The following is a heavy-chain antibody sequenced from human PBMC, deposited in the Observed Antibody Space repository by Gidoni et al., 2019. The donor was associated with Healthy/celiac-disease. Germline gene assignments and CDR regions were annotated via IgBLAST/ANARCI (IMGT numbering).Heavy chain of an antibody. V-gene: IGHV3-66*02. J-gene: IGHJ4*02. D-gene: IGHD6-19*01. Sequence: EVQLVESGGGWVQPGGSLRLSCAASGFTVSSNYMSWVRQAPGKGLEWVSVIYSGGSTYYADYVKGRFTISRDNSKNTLYLQMNSLRAEDTAVYYCARDHAFSGWLGYWGQGTLVTVSS. CDR2: IYSGGST. CDR3: ARDHAFSGWLGY. CDR1: GFTVSSNY.